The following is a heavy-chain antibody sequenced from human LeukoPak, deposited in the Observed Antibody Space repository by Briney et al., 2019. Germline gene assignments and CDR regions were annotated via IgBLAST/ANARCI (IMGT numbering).Heavy chain of an antibody. CDR2: IYHSGST. Sequence: SETLSLTCAVSGGSISSSNWWSWVRQPPGQGLEWIGEIYHSGSTNYNPSLKSRVTISVDKSKNQFSLKLSSVTAADTAVYYCARAHSSGWYYYYYGMDVWGQGTTVTVSS. V-gene: IGHV4-4*02. D-gene: IGHD6-19*01. CDR1: GGSISSSNW. J-gene: IGHJ6*02. CDR3: ARAHSSGWYYYYYGMDV.